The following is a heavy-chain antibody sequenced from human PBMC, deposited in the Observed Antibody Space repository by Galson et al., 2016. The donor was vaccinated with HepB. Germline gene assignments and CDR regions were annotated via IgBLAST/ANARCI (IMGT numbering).Heavy chain of an antibody. CDR3: ARGGGHGFFDY. D-gene: IGHD3-10*01. J-gene: IGHJ4*02. CDR2: IGGNGSPT. Sequence: SLRLSCAASGFTFYNYAMDWVRQAPGGWLEWVAAIGGNGSPTYYADSVRGRFSISRDNSKNTLYPQMNSLRAEDTALYYCARGGGHGFFDYWGQGTQATVSS. V-gene: IGHV3-23*01. CDR1: GFTFYNYA.